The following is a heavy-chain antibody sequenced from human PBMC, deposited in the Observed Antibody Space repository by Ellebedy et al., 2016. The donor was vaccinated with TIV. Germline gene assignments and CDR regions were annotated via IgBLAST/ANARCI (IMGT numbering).Heavy chain of an antibody. D-gene: IGHD3-3*02. Sequence: PGGSLRLSCAASGFTFSNYAMNWVRQAPGKGLEWVSTSSASGDRTYYADSVKGRFTISRDSSKNTRFLQMNSLTAADTGVYYCAREKEARISWGQGTHVTVSS. CDR1: GFTFSNYA. V-gene: IGHV3-23*01. CDR2: SSASGDRT. CDR3: AREKEARIS. J-gene: IGHJ4*02.